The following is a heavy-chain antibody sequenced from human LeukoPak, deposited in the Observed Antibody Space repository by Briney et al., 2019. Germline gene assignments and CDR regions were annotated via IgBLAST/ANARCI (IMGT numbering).Heavy chain of an antibody. V-gene: IGHV1-2*02. CDR3: ARAPAYKCSSTSCFARRYYYYYMDV. CDR2: INPNSGGR. J-gene: IGHJ6*03. Sequence: ASVKVSCKASGYTFTGYYMHWVRQAPGQGLEWMGWINPNSGGRNYAQKFQGRVTMTRDTSISTAYMELSRLRSEDTAVYYCARAPAYKCSSTSCFARRYYYYYMDVWGKGTTFTVSS. D-gene: IGHD2-2*01. CDR1: GYTFTGYY.